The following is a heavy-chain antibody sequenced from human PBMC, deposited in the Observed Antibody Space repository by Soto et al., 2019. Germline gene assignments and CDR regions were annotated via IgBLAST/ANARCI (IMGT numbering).Heavy chain of an antibody. CDR3: AKGGRQWLVTSDFIY. V-gene: IGHV3-30*18. D-gene: IGHD6-19*01. CDR1: GFTFSDYA. J-gene: IGHJ4*02. Sequence: VQLVESGGGVVQPGRSLRLSCAASGFTFSDYAMHWVRQAPGKGLEWVAVVSHDGRNTHYADSVKGRFTISRDSSKNMVSLEMTSVRAEDTAVYYCAKGGRQWLVTSDFIYGGQGARVTVSS. CDR2: VSHDGRNT.